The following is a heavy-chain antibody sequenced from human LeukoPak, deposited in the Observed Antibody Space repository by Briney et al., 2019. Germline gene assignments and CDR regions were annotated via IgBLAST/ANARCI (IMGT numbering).Heavy chain of an antibody. CDR3: ARCMNYYYYYMDV. D-gene: IGHD2-8*01. V-gene: IGHV4-4*09. Sequence: SETLSLTCTVSGGSISSYYWSWIRQPPGKGLEWIGYIYTSGSTNYNPSLKSRVTISVDTSKNQFSLKLSSVTAADTAVYYCARCMNYYYYYMDVWGKGTTVTVSS. J-gene: IGHJ6*03. CDR2: IYTSGST. CDR1: GGSISSYY.